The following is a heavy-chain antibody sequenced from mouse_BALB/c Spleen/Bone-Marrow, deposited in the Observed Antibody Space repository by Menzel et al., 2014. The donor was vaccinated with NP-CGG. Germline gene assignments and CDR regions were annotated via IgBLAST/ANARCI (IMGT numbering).Heavy chain of an antibody. CDR1: GYTFTSYY. CDR3: TRSNYGYWFFDV. D-gene: IGHD1-1*01. J-gene: IGHJ1*01. V-gene: IGHV1S81*02. CDR2: INPSNGGT. Sequence: QVQLQQPGAELVKPGASVKLSCKASGYTFTSYYMYWVKQRPGQGLEWIGEINPSNGGTNFSEKFKSKATLTVDKSSNTAYVQLGSLTSEDSAVYHCTRSNYGYWFFDVWGAGTTVTVAS.